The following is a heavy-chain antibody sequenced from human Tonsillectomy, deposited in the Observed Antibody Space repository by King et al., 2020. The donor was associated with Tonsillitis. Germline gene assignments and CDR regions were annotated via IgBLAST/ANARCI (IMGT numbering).Heavy chain of an antibody. CDR1: GFTFSSYA. CDR2: ISGSGVST. Sequence: VQLVESGGGLVQPGGSLRLSCAASGFTFSSYAMSWVRQAPGKGLEWVSAISGSGVSTYYADSVKGRFTISRDNSKNTLYLQMNSLGAEDTAVYYCAKDSAYYYDSSGYSLGDYWGQGTLVTVSS. D-gene: IGHD3-22*01. J-gene: IGHJ4*02. V-gene: IGHV3-23*04. CDR3: AKDSAYYYDSSGYSLGDY.